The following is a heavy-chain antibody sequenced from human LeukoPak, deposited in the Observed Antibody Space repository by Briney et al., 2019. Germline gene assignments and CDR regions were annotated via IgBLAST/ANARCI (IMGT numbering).Heavy chain of an antibody. J-gene: IGHJ4*02. V-gene: IGHV3-30*02. CDR3: AKSRTRGVYFDY. CDR2: IRSDGNNK. Sequence: GGSLRLSCVASGFTFRTYGMHWVRQAPGKGLEWVAFIRSDGNNKYYADSVKGRFTISRDNSKNTVYLQMNSLRAEDTAVYYCAKSRTRGVYFDYWGQGTLVTVSS. D-gene: IGHD3-16*01. CDR1: GFTFRTYG.